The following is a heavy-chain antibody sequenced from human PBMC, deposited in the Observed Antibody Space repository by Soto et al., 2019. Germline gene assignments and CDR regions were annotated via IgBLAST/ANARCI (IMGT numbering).Heavy chain of an antibody. J-gene: IGHJ6*02. CDR2: IYPGDSET. D-gene: IGHD6-19*01. CDR3: ARQPSNGQWYV. Sequence: GESLKISCQTSGYTFSSNWIGWVRQMPGKGLEWMGIIYPGDSETRYSPSFQGQVTISADRSFSTAYLQWSSLKASDTAMYYCARQPSNGQWYVWGQGTTVTVSS. V-gene: IGHV5-51*01. CDR1: GYTFSSNW.